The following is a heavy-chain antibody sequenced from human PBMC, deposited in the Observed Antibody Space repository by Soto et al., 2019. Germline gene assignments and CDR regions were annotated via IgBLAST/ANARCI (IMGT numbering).Heavy chain of an antibody. D-gene: IGHD2-15*01. Sequence: QVQLVESGGGVVQPGRSLRLSCAVSGFTFSSYSMHWVRQDPDMGLEWVAFISFAGNNKYYAGSVKGRFTISRDNSNNMVYLEMNSLRPDDTAVYYCARDRQKALVVVAATGGFDYWGQGTPVTVSS. V-gene: IGHV3-30*04. CDR1: GFTFSSYS. CDR3: ARDRQKALVVVAATGGFDY. CDR2: ISFAGNNK. J-gene: IGHJ4*02.